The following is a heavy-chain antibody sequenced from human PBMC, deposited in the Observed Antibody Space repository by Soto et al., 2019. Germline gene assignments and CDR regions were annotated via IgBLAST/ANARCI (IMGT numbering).Heavy chain of an antibody. CDR1: GGSITSSSYY. V-gene: IGHV4-39*01. CDR2: IYHGGTT. Sequence: PSETLSLTCTVSGGSITSSSYYWGWIRQRPGKGLEWIGTIYHGGTTYYNPSLKSRVAISVDTSKNQFSLNLRSVTAADTAMDHCPRRAGVTQINNHFDSWGPGTRVIVSS. CDR3: PRRAGVTQINNHFDS. J-gene: IGHJ5*01. D-gene: IGHD5-18*01.